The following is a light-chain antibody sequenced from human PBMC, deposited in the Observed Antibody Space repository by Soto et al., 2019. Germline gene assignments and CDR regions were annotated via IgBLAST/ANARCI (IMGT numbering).Light chain of an antibody. V-gene: IGKV3-15*01. Sequence: EIVMTQSPATLSVSPGERATLTCRASQSVSSSLAWYQQKPGQAPRLLIYGASTRATGIPARFSGSRSGTEFTLTISSLQSEDFAVYYCQQYNKWPLYTFGQGTKV. CDR3: QQYNKWPLYT. CDR2: GAS. CDR1: QSVSSS. J-gene: IGKJ2*01.